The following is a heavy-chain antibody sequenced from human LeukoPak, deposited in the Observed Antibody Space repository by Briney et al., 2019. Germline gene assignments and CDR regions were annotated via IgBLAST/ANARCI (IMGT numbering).Heavy chain of an antibody. CDR3: ARRTWLDIVVRRDWFDP. Sequence: SGTLSLTCAVSGGSISSSNWWSWVRPPPGKGLEWIGEIYHSGSTNYNPSLKSRVTISVDTSKNQFSLKLSSVTAADTAVYYCARRTWLDIVVRRDWFDPWGQGTLVTVSS. CDR2: IYHSGST. CDR1: GGSISSSNW. J-gene: IGHJ5*02. D-gene: IGHD2-2*03. V-gene: IGHV4-4*02.